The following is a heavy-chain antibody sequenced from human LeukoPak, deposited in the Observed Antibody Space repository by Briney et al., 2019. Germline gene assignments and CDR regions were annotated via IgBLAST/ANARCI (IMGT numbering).Heavy chain of an antibody. D-gene: IGHD5-12*01. J-gene: IGHJ3*02. CDR3: ARAEGYSGYDYAFDI. Sequence: PSETLSLTCAVYGGSFSGYYWSWIRQPPGKGLEWIGEINHSGSTNYNPSLKSRVTISVDTSKNQFSLKLSSVTAADTAVYYCARAEGYSGYDYAFDIWGQGTMVTVSS. CDR2: INHSGST. CDR1: GGSFSGYY. V-gene: IGHV4-34*01.